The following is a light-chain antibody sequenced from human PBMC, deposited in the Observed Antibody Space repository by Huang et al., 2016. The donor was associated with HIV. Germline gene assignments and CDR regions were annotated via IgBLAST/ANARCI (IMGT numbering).Light chain of an antibody. CDR1: QSISNF. J-gene: IGKJ3*01. V-gene: IGKV3-11*01. CDR3: QQRSSWPPFT. Sequence: EILLTQSPATLSLSPGERATLSCRASQSISNFLAWYQQRPCQPPRLLIYDASTRATGIADRFSSSGSGTDFTLTISTLQPEDFAVYYCQQRSSWPPFTFGPGTKVDFK. CDR2: DAS.